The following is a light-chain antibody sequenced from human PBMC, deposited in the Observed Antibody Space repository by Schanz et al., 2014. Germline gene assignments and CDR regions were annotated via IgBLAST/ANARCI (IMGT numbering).Light chain of an antibody. J-gene: IGLJ2*01. CDR1: SSDVGSYNL. CDR2: DVS. Sequence: QSALTQPASVSGSPGQSITISCTGTSSDVGSYNLVSWYQQHPGKAPKLIIYDVSNRPSGVSNRFSGSKSGNTASLTISGLQAEDEADYYCSSYGGSNFVVFGGGTKLTVL. V-gene: IGLV2-14*02. CDR3: SSYGGSNFVV.